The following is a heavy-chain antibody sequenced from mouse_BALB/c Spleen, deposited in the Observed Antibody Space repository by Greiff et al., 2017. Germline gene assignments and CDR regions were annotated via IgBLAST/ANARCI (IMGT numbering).Heavy chain of an antibody. CDR3: ARVLTGYAMDY. V-gene: IGHV5-4*02. J-gene: IGHJ4*01. CDR2: ISDGGSYT. D-gene: IGHD4-1*01. Sequence: EVQVVESGGGLVKPGGSLKLSCAASGFTFSDYYMYWVRQTPEKRLEWVATISDGGSYTYYPDSVKGRFTISRDNAKNNLYLQMSSLKSEDTAMYYCARVLTGYAMDYWGQGTSVTVSS. CDR1: GFTFSDYY.